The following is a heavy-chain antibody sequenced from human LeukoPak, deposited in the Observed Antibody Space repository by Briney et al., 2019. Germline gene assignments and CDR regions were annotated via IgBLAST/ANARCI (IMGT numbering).Heavy chain of an antibody. CDR2: IYTSGST. D-gene: IGHD3-3*01. CDR1: GGSISSGSYY. CDR3: ARTYYDFWSGYYNRWFDP. Sequence: SETLSLTCTVSGGSISSGSYYWSWIRQPAGKGLEWIGRIYTSGSTNYNPSLKSRVTISVDTSKNQFSLKLSSVTAADTAVYYCARTYYDFWSGYYNRWFDPWGQGTLVTVSS. J-gene: IGHJ5*02. V-gene: IGHV4-61*02.